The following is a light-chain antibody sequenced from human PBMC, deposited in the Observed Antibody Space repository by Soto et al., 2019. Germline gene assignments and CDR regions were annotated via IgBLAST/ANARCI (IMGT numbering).Light chain of an antibody. V-gene: IGKV1-5*03. J-gene: IGKJ1*01. Sequence: DIQMTQSPSTLSSSVGDRVTITCRASQSISSWLAWYQQKPGKAPKLLIYKASSLDTGVPARFSGSGSGTEFTLTISSLQPDDFAAYYCQQYSSYPRTFGQGTKVEIK. CDR2: KAS. CDR3: QQYSSYPRT. CDR1: QSISSW.